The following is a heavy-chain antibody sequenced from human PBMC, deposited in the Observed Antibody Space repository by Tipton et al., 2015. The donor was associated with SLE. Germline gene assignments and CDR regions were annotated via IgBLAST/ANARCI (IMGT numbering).Heavy chain of an antibody. CDR3: AREYYHDSSGYYGMDV. CDR1: GYTFNIYA. Sequence: QLVQSGPEVKKPGASVKVSCKTSGYTFNIYAMHWVRQAPGQRLEWMGWINAGNGDTKYSQKFQGRVTITRDTSASTAYMDLSSLRSEDTAVYYCAREYYHDSSGYYGMDVWGRGTTVAVSS. CDR2: INAGNGDT. J-gene: IGHJ6*02. V-gene: IGHV1-3*01. D-gene: IGHD3-22*01.